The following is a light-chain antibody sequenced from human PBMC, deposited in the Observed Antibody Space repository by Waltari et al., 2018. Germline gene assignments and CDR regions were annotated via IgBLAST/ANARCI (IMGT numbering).Light chain of an antibody. Sequence: EVLMTQSPPTLSVSPGERATLSCRASQSIARNLASYQQKPGQAPRLLIYGASTRATDVPDRFSGSGSGTEFTLTISSLQSEDFAVYYCQQYNNWRTFGQGTKLEIK. CDR1: QSIARN. CDR2: GAS. V-gene: IGKV3-15*01. CDR3: QQYNNWRT. J-gene: IGKJ2*01.